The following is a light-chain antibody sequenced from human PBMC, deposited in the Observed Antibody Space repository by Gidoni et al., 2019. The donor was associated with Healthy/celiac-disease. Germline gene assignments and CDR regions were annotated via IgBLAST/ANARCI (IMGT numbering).Light chain of an antibody. V-gene: IGKV3-15*01. CDR3: QQYNNWPL. CDR2: GAS. CDR1: QSVSSN. J-gene: IGKJ2*01. Sequence: CRASQSVSSNLAWYQQKPGQAPRLLIYGASTRATGIPARFSGSGSGTEFTLTISSLQSEDFAVYYCQQYNNWPLFXXXTKLEIK.